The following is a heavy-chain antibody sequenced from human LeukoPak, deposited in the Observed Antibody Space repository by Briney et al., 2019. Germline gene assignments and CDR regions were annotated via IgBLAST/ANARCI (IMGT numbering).Heavy chain of an antibody. V-gene: IGHV1-2*06. CDR2: INPNSGGT. CDR3: ARSPGYSYGQPSNWFDP. J-gene: IGHJ5*02. CDR1: GYTFTGYY. Sequence: ASVKVSCKASGYTFTGYYMHWVRQAPGQGLEWMGRINPNSGGTSYAQKFQGRVTMTRDTSISTAYMELSRLRSDDTAVYYCARSPGYSYGQPSNWFDPWGQGTLVTVSS. D-gene: IGHD5-18*01.